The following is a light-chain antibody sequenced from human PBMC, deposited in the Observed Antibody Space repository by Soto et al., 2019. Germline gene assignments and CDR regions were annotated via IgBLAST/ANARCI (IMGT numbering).Light chain of an antibody. CDR3: CAKTSSVTYV. J-gene: IGLJ1*01. V-gene: IGLV2-14*01. Sequence: QSVLTQPASVSGSPGQSITFSCTGTSSDVGGYNYVSWYQQHPGKAHNLMIYEVSNRPSGVSNRFSGSKSGSTASLTISGLQAEDEDDYYCCAKTSSVTYVFGTGTKLTVL. CDR1: SSDVGGYNY. CDR2: EVS.